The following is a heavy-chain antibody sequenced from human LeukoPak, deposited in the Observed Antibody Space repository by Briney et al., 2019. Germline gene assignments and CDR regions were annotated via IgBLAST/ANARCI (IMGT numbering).Heavy chain of an antibody. V-gene: IGHV3-21*01. CDR2: ISSSSSYI. Sequence: PGGSLRLSCAASEFTFSSYTMNWVRQAPGKGLEWVSSISSSSSYIYYADSVKGRFTISRDNAKHSLYLQMNSLRAEDTAIYYCARAVAGYFDYWGQGTLVTVSS. J-gene: IGHJ4*02. CDR3: ARAVAGYFDY. D-gene: IGHD6-19*01. CDR1: EFTFSSYT.